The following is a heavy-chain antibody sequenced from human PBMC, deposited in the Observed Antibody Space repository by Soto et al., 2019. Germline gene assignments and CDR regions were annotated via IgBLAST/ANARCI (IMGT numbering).Heavy chain of an antibody. CDR2: ISSSSRYI. J-gene: IGHJ3*02. Sequence: TGGSLRLSCAASGFSFSSYSMNWVRQAPGKGLEWVSSISSSSRYIYYADSVKGRFTISRDNAKNSRYLQMNSLRAEDTAVYYCARGPYSSSWYDAFDIWGQGTMVTVSS. CDR1: GFSFSSYS. CDR3: ARGPYSSSWYDAFDI. D-gene: IGHD6-13*01. V-gene: IGHV3-21*01.